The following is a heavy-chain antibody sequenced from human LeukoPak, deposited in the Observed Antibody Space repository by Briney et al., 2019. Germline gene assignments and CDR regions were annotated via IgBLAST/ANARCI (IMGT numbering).Heavy chain of an antibody. V-gene: IGHV3-30*18. Sequence: PGGSLRLSCAASGFTFSRYDMSWVRQAPGKGLEWVAVISYDGSNKYYADSVKGRFTISRDNSKNTLYLQMNSLRAEDTAVYYCAKDQDLGIAAAGTFDYWGQGTLVTVSS. CDR1: GFTFSRYD. D-gene: IGHD6-13*01. J-gene: IGHJ4*02. CDR3: AKDQDLGIAAAGTFDY. CDR2: ISYDGSNK.